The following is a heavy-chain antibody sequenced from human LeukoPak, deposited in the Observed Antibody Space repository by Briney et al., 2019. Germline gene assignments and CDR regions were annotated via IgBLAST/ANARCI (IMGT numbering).Heavy chain of an antibody. D-gene: IGHD6-13*01. CDR2: IYYSGST. CDR3: ARHVVSSSWRRYDY. J-gene: IGHJ4*02. Sequence: PSETLSLTCTVSGGSISSSSYYWGWIRQPPGKGLEWIGSIYYSGSTYYNPSLKSRVTISVDTSKNQFSLKLSSVTAADTAVYYCARHVVSSSWRRYDYWGQGTLVTVSS. CDR1: GGSISSSSYY. V-gene: IGHV4-39*01.